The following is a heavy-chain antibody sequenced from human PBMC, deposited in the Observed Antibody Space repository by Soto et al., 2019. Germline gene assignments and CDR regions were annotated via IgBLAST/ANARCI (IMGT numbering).Heavy chain of an antibody. J-gene: IGHJ1*01. CDR3: AKDVGYDFWVAFQH. CDR1: GFTFDDYA. CDR2: ISWNSGSI. D-gene: IGHD3-3*01. V-gene: IGHV3-9*01. Sequence: GGSLRLSCAASGFTFDDYAMHWVRQAPGKGLEWVSGISWNSGSIGYADSVKGRFTISRDNAKNSLYLQMNSLRAEDTALYYCAKDVGYDFWVAFQHWGQGTLVTVSS.